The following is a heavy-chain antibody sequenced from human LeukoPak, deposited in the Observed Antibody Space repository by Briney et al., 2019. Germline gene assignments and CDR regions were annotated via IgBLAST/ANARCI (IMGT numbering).Heavy chain of an antibody. V-gene: IGHV3-48*03. J-gene: IGHJ4*02. CDR1: GFTFSSYE. CDR3: ARGPLRSYCDY. Sequence: GGSLRLSCAASGFTFSSYEMNWVRQAPGKGLEWVSYISSSGSTIYYAGSVKGRFTISRDNAKNSLYLQMNSLRAEDTAVYYCARGPLRSYCDYWGQGTLVTVSS. CDR2: ISSSGSTI.